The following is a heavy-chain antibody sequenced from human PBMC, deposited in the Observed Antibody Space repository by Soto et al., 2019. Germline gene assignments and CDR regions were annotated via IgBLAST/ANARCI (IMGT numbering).Heavy chain of an antibody. CDR2: IYYSGST. D-gene: IGHD5-18*01. CDR1: GYSISSSNW. CDR3: ARDNGYSYGYTLDR. V-gene: IGHV4-28*03. Sequence: SETLSLTCAVSGYSISSSNWWGWIRQPPGKGLEWIGYIYYSGSTNYNPSLKSRVTISVDTSKNQFSLKLSSVTAADTAVYYCARDNGYSYGYTLDRWGQGTLVTV. J-gene: IGHJ5*02.